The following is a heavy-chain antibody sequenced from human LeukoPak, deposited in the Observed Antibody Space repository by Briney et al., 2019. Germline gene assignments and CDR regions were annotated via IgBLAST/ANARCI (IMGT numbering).Heavy chain of an antibody. V-gene: IGHV3-23*01. Sequence: GGSLRLSCTAPGFTFSSYTMTWVRQAPGKGLKWVSTITTGDGNTYYADSVKGRFTVSRDDSKNTLYLQMNSLRAEDAAVYYCAKDGGLWVSAHWGDSWGRGTLVTVSS. CDR1: GFTFSSYT. J-gene: IGHJ4*02. CDR2: ITTGDGNT. CDR3: AKDGGLWVSAHWGDS. D-gene: IGHD7-27*01.